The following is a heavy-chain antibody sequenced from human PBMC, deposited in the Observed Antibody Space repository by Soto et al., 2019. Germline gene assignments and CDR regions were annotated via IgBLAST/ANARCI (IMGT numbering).Heavy chain of an antibody. Sequence: SETLSLTCAVYGGSFSTYYWSWIRQPPGKGLEWIGENKHSGNTNCNPYHKNRDTNSIDTSKYQLYLKLTSVTASDTAVYYCARVVVAMGPDYWGQGTPVTVS. J-gene: IGHJ4*02. D-gene: IGHD2-15*01. CDR2: NKHSGNT. V-gene: IGHV4-34*01. CDR1: GGSFSTYY. CDR3: ARVVVAMGPDY.